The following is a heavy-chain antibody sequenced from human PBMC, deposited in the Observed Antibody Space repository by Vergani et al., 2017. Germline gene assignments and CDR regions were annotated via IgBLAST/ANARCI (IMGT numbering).Heavy chain of an antibody. J-gene: IGHJ4*02. CDR2: ISYDGDRS. CDR1: GFSFRGNG. CDR3: AKDLSYSTAWPHFDS. Sequence: QVHLVESGGGVVQPGRSLTLSCVASGFSFRGNGRHWVRQAPGKGREWVAMISYDGDRSDYGDFAKGRFTISRDSSKTVYLQMNSLRVEDTAMYFGAKDLSYSTAWPHFDSRGQGTLVTVSS. D-gene: IGHD4-11*01. V-gene: IGHV3-30*18.